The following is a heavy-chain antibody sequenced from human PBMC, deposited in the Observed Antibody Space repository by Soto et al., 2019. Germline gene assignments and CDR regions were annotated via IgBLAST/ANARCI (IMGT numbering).Heavy chain of an antibody. Sequence: ASVKVSCKASGYTFTIYGISWVRQAPGQGLEWMGWISAYNGNTNYAQKLQGRVTMTTDTSTSTAYMELRSLRSDDTAVYYCARSSGWYFAEAFDIWGQGTMVTVSS. CDR3: ARSSGWYFAEAFDI. CDR2: ISAYNGNT. J-gene: IGHJ3*02. V-gene: IGHV1-18*01. D-gene: IGHD6-19*01. CDR1: GYTFTIYG.